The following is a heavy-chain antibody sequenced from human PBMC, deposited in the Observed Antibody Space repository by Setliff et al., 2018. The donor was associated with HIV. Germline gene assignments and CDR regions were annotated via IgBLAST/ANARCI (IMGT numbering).Heavy chain of an antibody. Sequence: PSETLSLTCTVSGGSINNFYWSWIRQPPGKGLEWIGYISTSGSTKYNPSLKSRVTILVDPSNNQFSLRLNSVTAADTAVYYCARHSDFWSEDAFDIWAQGTVVTVSS. D-gene: IGHD3-3*01. CDR1: GGSINNFY. CDR2: ISTSGST. J-gene: IGHJ3*02. V-gene: IGHV4-4*09. CDR3: ARHSDFWSEDAFDI.